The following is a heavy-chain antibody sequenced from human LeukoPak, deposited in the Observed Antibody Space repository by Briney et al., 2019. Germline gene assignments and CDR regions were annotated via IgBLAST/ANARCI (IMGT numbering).Heavy chain of an antibody. CDR2: IRFNGET. D-gene: IGHD2-2*01. CDR3: AKITRARSADQDFDS. V-gene: IGHV3-23*01. J-gene: IGHJ4*02. Sequence: PGGSLRLSCAASGFTFSDYDMHWVRQAPGGGLEWVSCIRFNGETRYTHSVEGRFTISRDNSKSTLYLHLYSLRPEDTALYYCAKITRARSADQDFDSWGRGTLVTVSS. CDR1: GFTFSDYD.